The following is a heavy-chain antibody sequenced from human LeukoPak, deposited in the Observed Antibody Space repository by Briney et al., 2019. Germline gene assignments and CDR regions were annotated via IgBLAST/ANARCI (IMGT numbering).Heavy chain of an antibody. CDR1: GGTFSSYT. V-gene: IGHV1-69*13. CDR2: IIPIFGTA. CDR3: ARDKGIAAAGTT. D-gene: IGHD6-13*01. Sequence: SVKVSCKASGGTFSSYTISWVRQAPGQGLEWMGGIIPIFGTANYAQKFQGRVTITADESTSTAYMELSSLRSEDTAVYYCARDKGIAAAGTTWGQGTLVTVSS. J-gene: IGHJ5*02.